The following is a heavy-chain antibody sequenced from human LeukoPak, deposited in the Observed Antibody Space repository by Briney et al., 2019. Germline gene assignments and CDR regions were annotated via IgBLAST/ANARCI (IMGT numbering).Heavy chain of an antibody. CDR3: ARRGTSSSWAHFDY. Sequence: GGSLRLSCAASGFTFSSYAMSWVRQAPGKGLEWVAKIKQDGSEKYYVDSVKGRFTISRDNAKNSLYLQMNSLGAEDTAVYYCARRGTSSSWAHFDYWGQGTLVTVSS. CDR2: IKQDGSEK. J-gene: IGHJ4*02. CDR1: GFTFSSYA. D-gene: IGHD6-13*01. V-gene: IGHV3-7*05.